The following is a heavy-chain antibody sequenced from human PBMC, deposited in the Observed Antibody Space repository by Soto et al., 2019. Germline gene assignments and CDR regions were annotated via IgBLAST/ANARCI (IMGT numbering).Heavy chain of an antibody. V-gene: IGHV1-69*12. D-gene: IGHD2-15*01. CDR3: ASWLKGPDIGNYYYGMDV. J-gene: IGHJ6*02. Sequence: QVQLVQSGAEVKKPGSSVKVSCKASGGAFSDYAFSWVRQAPGQGLEWLGGIMPIFRAPDYAQKFQGRVTLTADEFTRTAYIEMNSLRSEDPAVYYWASWLKGPDIGNYYYGMDVWGQGTTVTVS. CDR1: GGAFSDYA. CDR2: IMPIFRAP.